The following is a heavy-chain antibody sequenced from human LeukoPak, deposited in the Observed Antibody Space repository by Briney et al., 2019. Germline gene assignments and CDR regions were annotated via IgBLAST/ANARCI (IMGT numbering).Heavy chain of an antibody. CDR3: ARDGPTGGITIFGVGNWFDP. J-gene: IGHJ5*02. D-gene: IGHD3-3*01. CDR2: ISSSGSTI. V-gene: IGHV3-11*04. Sequence: PGGSLRLSCVASGFTFSDYYMSWIRQAPGKGLEWVSYISSSGSTIYYADSVKGRFTISRDNAKNSLYLQMNSLRAEDTAVYYCARDGPTGGITIFGVGNWFDPWGQGTLVTVSS. CDR1: GFTFSDYY.